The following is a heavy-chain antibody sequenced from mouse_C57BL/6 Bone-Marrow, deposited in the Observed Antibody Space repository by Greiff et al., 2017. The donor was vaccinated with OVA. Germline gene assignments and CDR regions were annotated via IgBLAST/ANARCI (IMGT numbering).Heavy chain of an antibody. D-gene: IGHD2-5*01. V-gene: IGHV1-82*01. J-gene: IGHJ4*01. CDR1: GYAFSSSW. CDR2: IYPGDGDT. Sequence: QVQLQQSGPELVKPGASVKISCKASGYAFSSSWMNWVKQRPGKGLEWIGRIYPGDGDTNYNGKFKGKATLTADKSSSTAYMQLSSLTSEDSAVYFCERCPAYYSNYVDYAMDYWGQGTSVTVSS. CDR3: ERCPAYYSNYVDYAMDY.